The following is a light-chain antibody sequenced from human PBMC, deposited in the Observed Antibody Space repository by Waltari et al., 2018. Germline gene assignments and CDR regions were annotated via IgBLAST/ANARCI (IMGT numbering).Light chain of an antibody. CDR1: SSDVGGYYY. J-gene: IGLJ2*01. V-gene: IGLV2-8*01. CDR2: EVS. Sequence: QSALTQPPSASGSPGQSVTIPCTGTSSDVGGYYYVAWYQQYPGKAPKLIVYEVSKRPSGVPDRFSGSKSGNTASLTVSGLQAEDEADYYCSSFAGSNTVKFGGGTKLTVL. CDR3: SSFAGSNTVK.